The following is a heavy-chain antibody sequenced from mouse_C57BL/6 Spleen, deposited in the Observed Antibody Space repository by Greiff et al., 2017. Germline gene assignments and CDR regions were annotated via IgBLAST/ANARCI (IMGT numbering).Heavy chain of an antibody. D-gene: IGHD1-1*01. CDR2: ISSGSSTI. CDR1: GFTFSDYG. CDR3: AREDYGSIYRYFDF. J-gene: IGHJ1*03. Sequence: EVQVVESGGGLVKPGGSLKLSCAASGFTFSDYGMHWVRQAPEKGLAWVAYISSGSSTIYSADTVKGRFTISRDNAKNTLFLQMTSLRSEDTAMYYCAREDYGSIYRYFDFWGTGTTVTVSS. V-gene: IGHV5-17*01.